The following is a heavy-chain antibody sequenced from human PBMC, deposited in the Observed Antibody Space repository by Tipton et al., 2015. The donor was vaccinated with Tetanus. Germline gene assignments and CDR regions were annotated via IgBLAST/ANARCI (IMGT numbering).Heavy chain of an antibody. Sequence: SLRLSCSASEFTFKNYAMHWVRQAPGKGLEWVAVISYDGSNKNQADSVKGRFTISRDNPKNTLYLEMNTLRPEDTAVYYCVRDDELLTDYYTLGEYWGQGTLVTVSS. CDR3: VRDDELLTDYYTLGEY. CDR2: ISYDGSNK. CDR1: EFTFKNYA. D-gene: IGHD3-9*01. V-gene: IGHV3-30-3*01. J-gene: IGHJ4*02.